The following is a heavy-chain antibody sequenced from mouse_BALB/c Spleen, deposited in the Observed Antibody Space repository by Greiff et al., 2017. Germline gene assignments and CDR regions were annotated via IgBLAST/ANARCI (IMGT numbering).Heavy chain of an antibody. D-gene: IGHD2-4*01. CDR2: INPSTGYT. CDR3: ARYGMITTYAMDY. CDR1: GYTFTSYW. V-gene: IGHV1-7*01. Sequence: VQLQQSGAELAKPGASVKMSCKASGYTFTSYWMHWVKQRPGQGLEWIGYINPSTGYTEYNQKFKDKATLTADKSSSTAYMQLSSLTSEDSAVYDCARYGMITTYAMDYWGQGTSVTVSS. J-gene: IGHJ4*01.